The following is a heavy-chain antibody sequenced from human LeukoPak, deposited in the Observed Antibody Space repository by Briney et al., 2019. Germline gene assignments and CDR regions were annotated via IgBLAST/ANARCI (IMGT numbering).Heavy chain of an antibody. D-gene: IGHD3-10*01. J-gene: IGHJ4*02. CDR3: VTDQTGRHPYFFDY. V-gene: IGHV3-7*01. CDR2: IKEDGSEI. CDR1: GFNFSTYW. Sequence: GGSLRLSCAASGFNFSTYWMTWVRQVPGKGLEWVANIKEDGSEIYYVDAVKGRFSISRDNAKTSLYLQMNSLSVADTAVYYCVTDQTGRHPYFFDYWGQGTLVTVSS.